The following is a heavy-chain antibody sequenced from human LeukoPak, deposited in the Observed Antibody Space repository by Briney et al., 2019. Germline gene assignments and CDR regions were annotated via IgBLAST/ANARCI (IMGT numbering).Heavy chain of an antibody. J-gene: IGHJ4*02. CDR1: GFTFSSYE. Sequence: GGSLRLSCAASGFTFSSYEMNWVRQAPGKGLEGVSYISSSGSTIYYADSVKGRFTISRDNAKNSLYLQMNSLRAEDTAVYYCARDYRGAAGGRFDFWGQGTLVTVSS. CDR2: ISSSGSTI. CDR3: ARDYRGAAGGRFDF. V-gene: IGHV3-48*03. D-gene: IGHD6-13*01.